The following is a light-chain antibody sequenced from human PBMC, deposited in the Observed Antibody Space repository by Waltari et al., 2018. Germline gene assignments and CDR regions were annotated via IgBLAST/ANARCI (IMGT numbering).Light chain of an antibody. Sequence: ESVLTQSPGTLSLSPGERATLSCRATQTISSNYLAWYQQKPGQAPRLLIYGASTRATGIPDRFRGSGSGTDFTLTISRLEPEDFAVYYCQQYGSSPLTFGPGTTVDIK. CDR1: QTISSNY. CDR2: GAS. V-gene: IGKV3-20*01. CDR3: QQYGSSPLT. J-gene: IGKJ3*01.